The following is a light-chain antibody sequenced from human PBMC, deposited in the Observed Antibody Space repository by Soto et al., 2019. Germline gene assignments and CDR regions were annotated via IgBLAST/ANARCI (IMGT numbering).Light chain of an antibody. CDR1: SSDVGGFNY. CDR2: EVS. J-gene: IGLJ3*02. V-gene: IGLV2-8*01. Sequence: QSALTQPPSASGSPGQSVTISCTGTSSDVGGFNYVSWYQQHPGKAPKLMIYEVSKRPSGVPDRFSGSKSGNTASLTVSGLEDEDEADYYCSSYAASNILLFGGGTKVTVL. CDR3: SSYAASNILL.